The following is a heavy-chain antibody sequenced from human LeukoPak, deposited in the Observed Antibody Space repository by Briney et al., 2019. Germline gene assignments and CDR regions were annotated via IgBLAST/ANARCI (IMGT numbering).Heavy chain of an antibody. CDR3: ARSPTSSYGLFQH. V-gene: IGHV1-2*02. CDR1: GYTFTGYY. CDR2: INPNSGGT. D-gene: IGHD5-18*01. J-gene: IGHJ1*01. Sequence: ASVKVSCKASGYTFTGYYMPWVRQAPGQGLEWMGWINPNSGGTNYAQKFQGRVTMTRDTSISTAYMELSRLRSDDTAVYYCARSPTSSYGLFQHWGQGTLVTVSS.